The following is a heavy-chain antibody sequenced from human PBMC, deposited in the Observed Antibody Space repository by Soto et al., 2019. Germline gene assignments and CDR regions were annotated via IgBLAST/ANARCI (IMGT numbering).Heavy chain of an antibody. CDR2: IGTYNGDT. D-gene: IGHD6-13*01. CDR1: GYTFTSYG. J-gene: IGHJ4*02. V-gene: IGHV1-18*01. Sequence: ASVKVSCKASGYTFTSYGISWVLQAPGQGLGWLGWIGTYNGDTNYAQNFQGRVTMTTDTSTRTVYMELRSLRSDDSAVYYCARIAAAGTNFDYWGQGTLVTVST. CDR3: ARIAAAGTNFDY.